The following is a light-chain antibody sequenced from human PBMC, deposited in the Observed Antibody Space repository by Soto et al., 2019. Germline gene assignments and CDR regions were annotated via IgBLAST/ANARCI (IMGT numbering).Light chain of an antibody. CDR3: CSYAGSYTSLYV. CDR1: SSDVGGYNY. J-gene: IGLJ1*01. V-gene: IGLV2-11*01. CDR2: DVS. Sequence: QSERTQPRSVSGSPGQSVTISCTGTSSDVGGYNYVSWYQQHPGKAPKLMIYDVSKRPSGVPDRFSGSKSGNTASLTISGLQAEDEADYYCCSYAGSYTSLYVFGTGTKVTVL.